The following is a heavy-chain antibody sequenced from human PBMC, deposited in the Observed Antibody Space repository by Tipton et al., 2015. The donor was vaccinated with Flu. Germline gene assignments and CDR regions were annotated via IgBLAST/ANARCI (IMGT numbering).Heavy chain of an antibody. CDR3: ARDREPCSGGSCSPHYGMDV. CDR2: ISSSGSTI. V-gene: IGHV3-48*03. D-gene: IGHD2-15*01. Sequence: GSLRLSCAASGFTFSSYEMNWVRQAPGKGLEWVSYISSSGSTIYYADPVKGRFTISRDNAKNSLYLQMNSLRAEDTAVYYCARDREPCSGGSCSPHYGMDVWGQGTTVTVSS. CDR1: GFTFSSYE. J-gene: IGHJ6*02.